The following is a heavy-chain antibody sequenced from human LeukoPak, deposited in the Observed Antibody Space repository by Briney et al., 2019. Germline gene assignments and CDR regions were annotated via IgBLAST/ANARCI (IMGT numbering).Heavy chain of an antibody. CDR1: GFTFSRNA. Sequence: PGGSLRLSCAASGFTFSRNAMNWVRQAPGKGLEWVSFISSSSNYMSYADSVKGRFTISRDNAKNSLYLQMDSLRAEDTAIYYCAKSRDRSDAIFGVANRVDFWGQGPLVTVSS. CDR3: AKSRDRSDAIFGVANRVDF. V-gene: IGHV3-21*04. D-gene: IGHD3-3*01. J-gene: IGHJ4*02. CDR2: ISSSSNYM.